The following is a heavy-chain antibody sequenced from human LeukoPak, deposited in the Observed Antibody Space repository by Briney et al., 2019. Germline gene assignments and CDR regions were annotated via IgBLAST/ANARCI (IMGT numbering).Heavy chain of an antibody. CDR3: AKSRESDEYSSSSVDY. CDR1: GFTFSSYA. D-gene: IGHD6-6*01. J-gene: IGHJ4*02. Sequence: PGGSLRLSCAASGFTFSSYAMSWVRQAPGKGLEWVAFIRYDGSNKYYADSVKGRFTISRDNSKNTLYLQMNSLRAEDTAVYYCAKSRESDEYSSSSVDYWGQGTLVTVSS. V-gene: IGHV3-30*02. CDR2: IRYDGSNK.